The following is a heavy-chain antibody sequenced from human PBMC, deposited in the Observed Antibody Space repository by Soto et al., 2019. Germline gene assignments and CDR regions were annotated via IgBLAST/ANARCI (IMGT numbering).Heavy chain of an antibody. CDR2: ISYDGST. V-gene: IGHV3-30*18. CDR1: GFTFSSYG. Sequence: GGSLRLSCAASGFTFSSYGMHWVRQAPGKGLEWVAVISYDGSTYYADSVKGRFTISRDISKNTLYVQMSSLRAEDTAVYYCAKGGEGYCSGTSCLYHMDAWGKGTTVTVSS. J-gene: IGHJ6*03. CDR3: AKGGEGYCSGTSCLYHMDA. D-gene: IGHD2-15*01.